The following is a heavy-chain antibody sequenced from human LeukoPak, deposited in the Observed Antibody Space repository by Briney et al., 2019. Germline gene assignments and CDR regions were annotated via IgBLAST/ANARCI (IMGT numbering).Heavy chain of an antibody. J-gene: IGHJ5*02. CDR2: IYYSGST. D-gene: IGHD3-16*02. CDR1: GGSFSGYY. CDR3: ARRVIGWFDP. Sequence: SETLSLTRAVYGGSFSGYYWSWIRQPPGKGLEWIGYIYYSGSTYYNPSLKSRVTISVDTSKNQFSLKLSSVTAADTAVYYCARRVIGWFDPWGQGTLVTVSS. V-gene: IGHV4-30-4*08.